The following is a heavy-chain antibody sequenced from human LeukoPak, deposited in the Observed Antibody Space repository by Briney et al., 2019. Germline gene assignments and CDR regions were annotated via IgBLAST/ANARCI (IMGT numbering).Heavy chain of an antibody. V-gene: IGHV3-30*04. D-gene: IGHD3-10*01. CDR3: ARGSYGSGTEQYYFDN. Sequence: GRSLRLSCAASGFTFSSYALHWVRQAPGKGLEWVAAISYDGSHKYYADSVKGRFTISRDNSKNTLYLQMNSLRPEDTALYYCARGSYGSGTEQYYFDNWGQGTLVTVSS. J-gene: IGHJ4*02. CDR2: ISYDGSHK. CDR1: GFTFSSYA.